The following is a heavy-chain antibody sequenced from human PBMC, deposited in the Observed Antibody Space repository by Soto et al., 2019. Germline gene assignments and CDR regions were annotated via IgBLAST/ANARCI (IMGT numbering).Heavy chain of an antibody. D-gene: IGHD5-12*01. CDR3: ARVGVATNEFDY. J-gene: IGHJ4*02. Sequence: SVKVSCKASGGTFSSYSISWVRQAPGQGLEWMGGIIPIFGTANYAQKFQGRVTITADESTSTAYMELSSLRSEDTAVYYCARVGVATNEFDYWGQGTLVTVSS. CDR1: GGTFSSYS. V-gene: IGHV1-69*13. CDR2: IIPIFGTA.